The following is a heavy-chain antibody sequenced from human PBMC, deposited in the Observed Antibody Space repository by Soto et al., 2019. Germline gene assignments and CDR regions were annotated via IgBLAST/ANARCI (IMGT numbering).Heavy chain of an antibody. CDR1: GGSISSSSYY. J-gene: IGHJ5*02. CDR2: IYYSGST. V-gene: IGHV4-39*01. D-gene: IGHD4-17*01. Sequence: QLQLQESGPGLVKPSETLSLTCTVSGGSISSSSYYWGWIRQPPGKGLEWIGSIYYSGSTYYNPSLKSRVTISVDTSKNQFSLKLSSVTAADTAVYYCARPGMGYGDYGFRGNWFDPWGQGTLVTVSS. CDR3: ARPGMGYGDYGFRGNWFDP.